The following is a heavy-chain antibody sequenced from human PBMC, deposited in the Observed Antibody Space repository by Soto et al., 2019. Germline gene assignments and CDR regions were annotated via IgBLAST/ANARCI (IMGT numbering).Heavy chain of an antibody. Sequence: QVQLVQSGAEVKKPGSSVKVSCKASGGTFSSYAISWVRQAPGQGLEWMGGIIPIFGTANYAQKFQGRVTITADESTSTAYMELSILRSEDTAVYYCASTIVSGTHEDYYYYGMDVWGQGTTVTVSS. V-gene: IGHV1-69*01. CDR1: GGTFSSYA. J-gene: IGHJ6*02. D-gene: IGHD1-26*01. CDR3: ASTIVSGTHEDYYYYGMDV. CDR2: IIPIFGTA.